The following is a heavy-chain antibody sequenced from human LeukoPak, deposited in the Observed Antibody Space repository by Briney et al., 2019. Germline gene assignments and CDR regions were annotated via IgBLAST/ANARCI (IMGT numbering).Heavy chain of an antibody. D-gene: IGHD6-13*01. J-gene: IGHJ4*02. Sequence: GGSLRLSCAASGFTFSSYSMNWVRQAPGRGLEWSSYISRGSSDIYYADSVKGRFTISRDNAKNSLYLQMNTLRAEDTAVYYCARDPLSSSSFDYWGQGTLVTVSS. CDR1: GFTFSSYS. CDR2: ISRGSSDI. V-gene: IGHV3-48*01. CDR3: ARDPLSSSSFDY.